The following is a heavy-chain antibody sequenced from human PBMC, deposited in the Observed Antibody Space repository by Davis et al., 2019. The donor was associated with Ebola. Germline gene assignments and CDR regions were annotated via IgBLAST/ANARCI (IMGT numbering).Heavy chain of an antibody. CDR3: ARDIGYSNGWPDYYYYGMDV. Sequence: GESLKISCAASGFTFSSYGMHWVRQAPGKGLEWVAVISYDGSNKYYADSVKGRFTVSRDNSRNTLNLQMNSLRAEDTAVYYCARDIGYSNGWPDYYYYGMDVWGQGTTVTVTS. CDR2: ISYDGSNK. D-gene: IGHD6-19*01. V-gene: IGHV3-30*03. CDR1: GFTFSSYG. J-gene: IGHJ6*02.